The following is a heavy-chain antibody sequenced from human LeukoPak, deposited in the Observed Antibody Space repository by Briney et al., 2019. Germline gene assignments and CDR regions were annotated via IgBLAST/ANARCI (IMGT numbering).Heavy chain of an antibody. J-gene: IGHJ5*02. D-gene: IGHD2-2*01. V-gene: IGHV1-18*01. CDR3: ARLTKPRGYCSSTSCYANWFDP. CDR1: GYTFTSYG. CDR2: ISAYNGNT. Sequence: ASVKVSCKASGYTFTSYGISWVRQAPGQGLEWMGWISAYNGNTNYAQKLQGRVTMTTDTSTSTAYMELRSLRSDDTAVYYCARLTKPRGYCSSTSCYANWFDPWGQGTPVTVSS.